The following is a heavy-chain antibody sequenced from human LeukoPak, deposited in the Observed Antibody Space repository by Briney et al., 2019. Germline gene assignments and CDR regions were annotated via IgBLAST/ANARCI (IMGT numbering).Heavy chain of an antibody. V-gene: IGHV1-8*01. CDR3: ARVGYYGMDV. D-gene: IGHD3-16*01. CDR2: MSPNSGNT. Sequence: ASVKVSCKASGYTFTGYDVNWVRQAPGQGLEWMGWMSPNSGNTGYAQKFQGRVTMTRSASISTAYMELSSLRSEDTAVYYCARVGYYGMDVWGQGTTVTVSS. CDR1: GYTFTGYD. J-gene: IGHJ6*02.